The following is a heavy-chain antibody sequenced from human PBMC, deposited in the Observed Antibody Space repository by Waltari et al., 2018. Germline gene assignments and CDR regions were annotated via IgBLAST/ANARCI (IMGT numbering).Heavy chain of an antibody. CDR2: INHSGST. CDR1: GGSFSGYY. CDR3: ARGNFDADAFDI. Sequence: QVQLQQWGAGLLKPSETLSLTCAVYGGSFSGYYWSWIRQPPGKGLEWIGEINHSGSTNYNPSLKSRVTISVDTSKNQFSLKLSSVTAADTAVYYCARGNFDADAFDIWGQGTMVTVSS. D-gene: IGHD3-9*01. J-gene: IGHJ3*02. V-gene: IGHV4-34*01.